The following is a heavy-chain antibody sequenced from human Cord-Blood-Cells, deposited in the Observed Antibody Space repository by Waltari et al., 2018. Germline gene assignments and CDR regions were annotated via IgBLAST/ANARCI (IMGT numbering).Heavy chain of an antibody. CDR1: GGSISSSSYY. Sequence: QLQLQESGPGLVKPSETLSLTCTVSGGSISSSSYYWGWIRQPPGKGLAWIGSIYYRGSTYYTPSLKSRVTISVDTSKNQFSLKLSSVTAADTAVYYCARQYYDSSGYYPFDYWGQGTLVTVSS. CDR3: ARQYYDSSGYYPFDY. D-gene: IGHD3-22*01. J-gene: IGHJ4*02. V-gene: IGHV4-39*01. CDR2: IYYRGST.